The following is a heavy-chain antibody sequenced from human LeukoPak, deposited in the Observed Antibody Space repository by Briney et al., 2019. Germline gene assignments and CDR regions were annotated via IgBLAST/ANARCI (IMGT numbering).Heavy chain of an antibody. J-gene: IGHJ5*02. CDR1: GYTFTSYD. CDR3: ARSLFPSGSWFDP. Sequence: GASVKVSCKASGYTFTSYDINWVRQATGQGLEWMGWMNPNSGKTGYAQKFQGRVTMTRNTSISTAYMELSSLRSEDTAVYYCARSLFPSGSWFDPWGQGTLVTVSS. V-gene: IGHV1-8*01. D-gene: IGHD2-21*01. CDR2: MNPNSGKT.